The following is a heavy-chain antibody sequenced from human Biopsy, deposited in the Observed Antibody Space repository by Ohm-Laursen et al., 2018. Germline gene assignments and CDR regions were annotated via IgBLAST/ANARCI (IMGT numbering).Heavy chain of an antibody. CDR2: MIPSSGKT. CDR1: GSSFSTYD. J-gene: IGHJ5*02. Sequence: ASVKVSCQASGSSFSTYDVNWVRQARGQGLEWMGWMIPSSGKTGYAQRFQGRVTLNMTTSISTAYMELSCLRSEDTAVYFCARCYSRRVSIFEASIYWFDTWGQGTLVTVSS. CDR3: ARCYSRRVSIFEASIYWFDT. V-gene: IGHV1-8*01. D-gene: IGHD3-10*01.